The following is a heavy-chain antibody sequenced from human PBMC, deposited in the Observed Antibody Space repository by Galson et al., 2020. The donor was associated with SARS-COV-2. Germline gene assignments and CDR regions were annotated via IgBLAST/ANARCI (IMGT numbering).Heavy chain of an antibody. D-gene: IGHD6-13*01. Sequence: SETLSLTCAVYGGSFSGYYWSWIRQPPGKGLEWIGEINHSGSTNYNPSLKSRVPISVDTSKNQFSLKLSSVTAADTAVYYCARGRYSSSWYGIRHWFDPWGQGTLVTVSS. CDR1: GGSFSGYY. CDR3: ARGRYSSSWYGIRHWFDP. CDR2: INHSGST. J-gene: IGHJ5*02. V-gene: IGHV4-34*01.